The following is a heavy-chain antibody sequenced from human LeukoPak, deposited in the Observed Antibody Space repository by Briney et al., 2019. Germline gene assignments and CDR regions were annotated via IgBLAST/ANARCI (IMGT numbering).Heavy chain of an antibody. CDR3: ARGSSSWYLNLDY. D-gene: IGHD6-13*01. CDR2: ISSSSTI. J-gene: IGHJ4*02. V-gene: IGHV3-48*01. CDR1: GFTFSSYS. Sequence: GGSLRLSCAASGFTFSSYSMNWVRQAPGKGLEWVSYISSSSTIYYADSVKGRFSISRDNAKNSLYLQMNSLRAEDTSVYYCARGSSSWYLNLDYWGQGTLVTVSS.